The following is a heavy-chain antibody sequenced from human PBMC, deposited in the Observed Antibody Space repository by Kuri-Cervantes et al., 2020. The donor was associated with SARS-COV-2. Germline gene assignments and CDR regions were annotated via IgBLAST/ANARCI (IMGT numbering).Heavy chain of an antibody. Sequence: SVKVSCKASGYTFTTYGISWVRQARGQRLEWIGWIVVGSGNTNYAQKFQERVTITRDMSTSTAYMELSSLRSEDTAVYYCAAELYLALWGQGTLVTVSS. CDR3: AAELYLAL. V-gene: IGHV1-58*02. D-gene: IGHD2-15*01. J-gene: IGHJ4*02. CDR2: IVVGSGNT. CDR1: GYTFTTYG.